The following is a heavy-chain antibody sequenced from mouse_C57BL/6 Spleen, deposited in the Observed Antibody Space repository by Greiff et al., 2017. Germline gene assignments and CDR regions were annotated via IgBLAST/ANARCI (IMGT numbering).Heavy chain of an antibody. CDR1: GYAFSSSW. D-gene: IGHD3-3*01. Sequence: VQLQQSGPGLVEPGDSVSISCTASGYAFSSSWVNWVKQRPGKGLEWIGRIYPGDGDTNYNAKFKGKATLPGDKSASTACMQLSRLTSEDSAVYVWARRGDEEYWYFDVWGTGTTVTVSS. CDR2: IYPGDGDT. V-gene: IGHV1-82*01. J-gene: IGHJ1*03. CDR3: ARRGDEEYWYFDV.